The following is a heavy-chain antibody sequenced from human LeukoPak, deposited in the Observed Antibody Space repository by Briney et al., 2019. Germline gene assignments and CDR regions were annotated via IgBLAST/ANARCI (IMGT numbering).Heavy chain of an antibody. V-gene: IGHV4-59*08. D-gene: IGHD2-21*02. CDR2: IYYSGST. CDR3: ARMATVPYYYYYGMDV. Sequence: PSETLSLTCTVSGGSISSYYWSWIRQPPGKGLEWIGYIYYSGSTNYNPSLKRRVTISVDTSKNQFSLKLSSVTAADTAVYYCARMATVPYYYYYGMDVWGQGTTVTVSS. CDR1: GGSISSYY. J-gene: IGHJ6*02.